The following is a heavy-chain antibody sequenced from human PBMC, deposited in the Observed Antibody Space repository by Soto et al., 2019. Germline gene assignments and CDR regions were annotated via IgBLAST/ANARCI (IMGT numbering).Heavy chain of an antibody. CDR3: TTSILTGYFRWSIFDY. CDR2: IKSKTDGGTT. Sequence: GGSLRLSCAASGFTFSKAWMNWVRQAPGKGLERVARIKSKTDGGTTDYAAPVKGRFTISRDDSKNTLFLQMNSLKTEDTAVYYCTTSILTGYFRWSIFDYWGQGNLVTVSS. J-gene: IGHJ4*02. CDR1: GFTFSKAW. D-gene: IGHD3-9*01. V-gene: IGHV3-15*07.